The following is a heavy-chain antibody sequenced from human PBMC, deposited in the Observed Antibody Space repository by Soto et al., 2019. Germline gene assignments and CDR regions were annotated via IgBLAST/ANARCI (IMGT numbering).Heavy chain of an antibody. J-gene: IGHJ5*02. CDR2: TYHSGNP. Sequence: SETLSLTCDVSGDTISTGGYTWAWIRQPPGKALEWIGHTYHSGNPYYNPSLKSRVIISVDRSKNQFSLKVRSVTAADTAVYCARETYGDYVGYFDPWGQGILVTVSS. CDR3: ARETYGDYVGYFDP. CDR1: GDTISTGGYT. D-gene: IGHD4-17*01. V-gene: IGHV4-30-2*01.